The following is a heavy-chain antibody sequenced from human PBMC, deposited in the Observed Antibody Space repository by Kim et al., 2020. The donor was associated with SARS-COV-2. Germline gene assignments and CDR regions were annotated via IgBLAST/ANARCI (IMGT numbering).Heavy chain of an antibody. J-gene: IGHJ6*03. V-gene: IGHV3-13*01. CDR3: ARAGYYYGSGSYYNYYYMDV. D-gene: IGHD3-10*01. Sequence: GGSLRLSCAASGFTFSSYDMHWVRQATGKGLEWVSAIGTAGDTYYPGSVKGRFTISRENAKNSLYPQMNSLRAGDTAVYYCARAGYYYGSGSYYNYYYMDVWGKGTTVTVSS. CDR2: IGTAGDT. CDR1: GFTFSSYD.